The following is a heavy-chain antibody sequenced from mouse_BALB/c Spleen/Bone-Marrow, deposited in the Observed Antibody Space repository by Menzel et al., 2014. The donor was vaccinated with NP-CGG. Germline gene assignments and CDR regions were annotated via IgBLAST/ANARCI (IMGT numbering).Heavy chain of an antibody. Sequence: EVKLMESGGGLVKPGGSLKLSCAASGFTFSDYYMYWVRQTPEKRLEWVATISDGGSYTYYPDSVKGRFTISRDNAKNNLYLQMSSLKSEDTAMYYCARDGNYYAMDYWGQGTSVTVSP. J-gene: IGHJ4*01. V-gene: IGHV5-4*02. D-gene: IGHD2-1*01. CDR2: ISDGGSYT. CDR3: ARDGNYYAMDY. CDR1: GFTFSDYY.